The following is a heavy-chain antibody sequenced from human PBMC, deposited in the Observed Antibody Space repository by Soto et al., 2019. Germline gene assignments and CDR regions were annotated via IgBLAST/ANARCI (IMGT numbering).Heavy chain of an antibody. CDR3: ARRRYCGVDCYNKFYYGMDV. CDR1: GSTFSSYT. CDR2: IITVLGVT. D-gene: IGHD2-21*02. Sequence: QVQLVQSGAEVRKPGSSVEVSCMASGSTFSSYTVNWVRQAPGQGLEWIGRIITVLGVTHYARRFQGRVTITADRSRKTAYMELTSLTSADTAVYYCARRRYCGVDCYNKFYYGMDVWGQGTTVTVSS. J-gene: IGHJ6*02. V-gene: IGHV1-69*02.